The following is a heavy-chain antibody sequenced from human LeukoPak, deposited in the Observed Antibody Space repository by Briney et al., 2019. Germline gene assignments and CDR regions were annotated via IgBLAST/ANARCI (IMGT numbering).Heavy chain of an antibody. CDR3: ARVQFQWFDP. V-gene: IGHV3-66*01. CDR2: IYGGGDA. J-gene: IGHJ5*02. Sequence: GGSLRLSCTASGFTFSITYMAWVRQAPGKGLEWVSVIYGGGDAYYADSVKGRFIIARDISKKTPSLQMNNLRVDDTAVYYCARVQFQWFDPWGPGTLVTVSS. D-gene: IGHD6-19*01. CDR1: GFTFSITY.